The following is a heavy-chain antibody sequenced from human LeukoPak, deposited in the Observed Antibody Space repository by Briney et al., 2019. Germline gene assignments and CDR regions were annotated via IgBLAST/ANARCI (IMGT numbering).Heavy chain of an antibody. CDR1: GGSISSYY. CDR2: IYTSGST. V-gene: IGHV4-4*07. D-gene: IGHD2-15*01. CDR3: ARDRGCSGGSCYYDAFDI. J-gene: IGHJ3*02. Sequence: PSETLSLTCTVSGGSISSYYWSWIRQPAGKGLEWIGRIYTSGSTNYNPSLKSRVTMSVDTSKNQFSLKLSSVTAADTAVYYCARDRGCSGGSCYYDAFDIWGQGTMVTVSS.